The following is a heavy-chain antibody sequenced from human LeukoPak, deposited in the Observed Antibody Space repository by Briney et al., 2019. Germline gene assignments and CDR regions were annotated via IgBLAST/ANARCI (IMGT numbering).Heavy chain of an antibody. D-gene: IGHD2-15*01. CDR1: GGSISSSSYY. CDR3: ARDVVWYNWFDP. Sequence: SETLSLTCTVSGGSISSSSYYWGWIRQPPGKGLEWIGSIYYSGSTYYNPSLKSRVTISVDTSKNQFSLKLSSVTAADTAVYYCARDVVWYNWFDPWGQGTLVTVSS. J-gene: IGHJ5*02. V-gene: IGHV4-39*07. CDR2: IYYSGST.